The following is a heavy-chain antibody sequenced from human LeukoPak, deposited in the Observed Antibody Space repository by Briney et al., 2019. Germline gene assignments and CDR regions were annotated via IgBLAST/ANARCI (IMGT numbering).Heavy chain of an antibody. V-gene: IGHV3-33*01. D-gene: IGHD3-10*01. CDR2: IWYDGSNK. J-gene: IGHJ6*02. Sequence: GGSLRLSCAASGFTFSSYGMHWVRQAPGKGLEWVAVIWYDGSNKYYADSVKGRFTISRDNSKNTLYLQMNSLRAEDTAVYYCARAVWGSGSYYNYYYYGMDVWGQGTTVTVSS. CDR1: GFTFSSYG. CDR3: ARAVWGSGSYYNYYYYGMDV.